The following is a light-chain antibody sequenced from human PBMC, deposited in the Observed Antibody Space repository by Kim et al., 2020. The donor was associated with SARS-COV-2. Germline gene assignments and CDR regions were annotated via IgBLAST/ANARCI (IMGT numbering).Light chain of an antibody. CDR1: QTISSR. J-gene: IGKJ2*01. CDR2: EAS. CDR3: QQYNDYSAT. V-gene: IGKV1-5*03. Sequence: DIQMTQSPSTLSASVGDRVTITCRASQTISSRMAWYQQKAGKAPTLLIYEASSLETGVPSRFSGSRSGTEFTLTISSLQPDDFATYYCQQYNDYSATFGQGTKLEI.